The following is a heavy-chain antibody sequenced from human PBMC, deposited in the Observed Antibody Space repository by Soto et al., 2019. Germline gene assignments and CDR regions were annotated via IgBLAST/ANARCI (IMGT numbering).Heavy chain of an antibody. CDR1: GGSITNYY. Sequence: SETLSLTCTVSGGSITNYYWAWIRQPAGKGLEWIGRIYTSGSTNYNPSLKSRVTMSVDTSKNQFSLKLNSVTAADTAVYYCVRDETALGFDYWGQGTLVTVSS. V-gene: IGHV4-4*07. J-gene: IGHJ4*02. D-gene: IGHD2-21*02. CDR2: IYTSGST. CDR3: VRDETALGFDY.